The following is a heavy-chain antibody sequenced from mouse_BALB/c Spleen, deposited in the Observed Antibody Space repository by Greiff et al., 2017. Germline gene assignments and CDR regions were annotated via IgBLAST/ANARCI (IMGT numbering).Heavy chain of an antibody. J-gene: IGHJ1*01. CDR2: IWSGGST. CDR1: GFSLTSYG. D-gene: IGHD1-1*01. Sequence: VQLQESGPGLVQPSQSLSITCTVSGFSLTSYGVHWVRQSPGKGLEWLGVIWSGGSTDYNAAFISRLSISKDNSKSQVFFKMNSLQADDTAIYYCARNEGTTVVGYFDVWGAGTTVTVSS. V-gene: IGHV2-4-1*01. CDR3: ARNEGTTVVGYFDV.